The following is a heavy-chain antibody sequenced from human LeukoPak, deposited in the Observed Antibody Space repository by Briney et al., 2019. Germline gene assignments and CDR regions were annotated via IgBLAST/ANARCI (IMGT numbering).Heavy chain of an antibody. CDR1: GFTFSSYA. CDR2: ISGSGGST. V-gene: IGHV3-23*01. Sequence: GGSLRLSCAASGFTFSSYAMSWVRQAPGKGLEWVSAISGSGGSTYYADSVKGRFTISRDNSKNTLYLQMNSLRAEDTAVYYCAKDRKTGMIVVDDLDYWGQGTLVTVSS. CDR3: AKDRKTGMIVVDDLDY. D-gene: IGHD3-22*01. J-gene: IGHJ4*02.